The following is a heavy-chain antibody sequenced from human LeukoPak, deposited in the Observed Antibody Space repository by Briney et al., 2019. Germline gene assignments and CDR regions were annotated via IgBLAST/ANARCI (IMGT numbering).Heavy chain of an antibody. D-gene: IGHD3-3*01. CDR1: GYSFTTYW. CDR2: IYPGDSDT. CDR3: ARRRITIFGVVTIHDAFDI. Sequence: GESLKISCKGSGYSFTTYWIGWVRQMPGKGLEWMGIIYPGDSDTRYSPSFQGQVTISADKSISTAYLQWSSLKASDTAMYYCARRRITIFGVVTIHDAFDIWGQGTMVTVSS. J-gene: IGHJ3*02. V-gene: IGHV5-51*01.